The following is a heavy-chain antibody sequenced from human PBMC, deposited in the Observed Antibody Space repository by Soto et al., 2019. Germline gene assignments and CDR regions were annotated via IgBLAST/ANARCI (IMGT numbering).Heavy chain of an antibody. V-gene: IGHV3-23*01. Sequence: EVQLLESGGGLVQPGGSLRLSCAVSGFTFSSHAMSWVHQAPGKGLECVSSITGSGDSTYYADSVKGRFTISRDKSKSTLYLQMNSLRAEDTAVYYCAKDLQFSGWLSAQTFDYWGQETQVTVSS. J-gene: IGHJ4*02. CDR3: AKDLQFSGWLSAQTFDY. CDR2: ITGSGDST. CDR1: GFTFSSHA. D-gene: IGHD6-19*01.